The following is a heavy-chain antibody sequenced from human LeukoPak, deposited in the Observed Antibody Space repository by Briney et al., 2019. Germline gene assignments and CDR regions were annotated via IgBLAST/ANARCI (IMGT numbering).Heavy chain of an antibody. CDR2: INPSGGST. CDR1: GYTFTSYY. J-gene: IGHJ3*02. V-gene: IGHV1-46*01. CDR3: ARDDIRGVTFNDFDI. Sequence: ASVKVSCKASGYTFTSYYIHWVRQAPGQGLEWMGIINPSGGSTNYAQKFQGRVTMTVDMSTSTVYMELSSLRSEDTAVYYCARDDIRGVTFNDFDIWGQGTMVTVSS. D-gene: IGHD3-10*01.